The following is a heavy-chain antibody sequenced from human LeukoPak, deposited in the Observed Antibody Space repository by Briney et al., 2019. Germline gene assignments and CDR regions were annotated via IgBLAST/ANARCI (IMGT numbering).Heavy chain of an antibody. CDR3: VRGGGGLDY. Sequence: GGSLRLSCAASGFTFSSYWMYWVRQAPGKGLVWVSRIESDGSSTTYADSVKGRFTVSRDNVKNTLYLQMNSLRDEDTAVYYCVRGGGGLDYWGQGTLVTVSS. J-gene: IGHJ4*02. CDR1: GFTFSSYW. CDR2: IESDGSST. D-gene: IGHD2-15*01. V-gene: IGHV3-74*01.